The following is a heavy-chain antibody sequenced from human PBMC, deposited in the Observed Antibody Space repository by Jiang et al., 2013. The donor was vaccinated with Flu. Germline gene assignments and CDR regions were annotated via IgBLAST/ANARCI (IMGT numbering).Heavy chain of an antibody. CDR2: SIIVEAP. CDR3: ARDRDYGDYWYFDL. Sequence: KPSETLSLTCAVYGGSFSGYYWSWIRQPQGRGWSGLGKSIIVEAPTTTRPSRVRVTISVDTSKNQFSLKLSSVTAADTAVYYCARDRDYGDYWYFDLWGRGTLVTVSS. J-gene: IGHJ2*01. D-gene: IGHD4-17*01. V-gene: IGHV4-34*01. CDR1: GGSFSGYY.